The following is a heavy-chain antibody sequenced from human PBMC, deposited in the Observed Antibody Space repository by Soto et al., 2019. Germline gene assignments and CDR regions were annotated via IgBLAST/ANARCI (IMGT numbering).Heavy chain of an antibody. CDR3: ARYGYSSSWWWAYGMDV. CDR2: ISAYNGNT. V-gene: IGHV1-18*01. CDR1: GYTFTSYG. D-gene: IGHD6-6*01. J-gene: IGHJ6*02. Sequence: QVQLVQSGAEVKKPGASVKVSCKASGYTFTSYGISWVRQAPGQGLEWMGWISAYNGNTNYAQKLQGRVTMTTDTPTSTAYMELRSLRSDDTAVYYCARYGYSSSWWWAYGMDVWGQGTTVTVSS.